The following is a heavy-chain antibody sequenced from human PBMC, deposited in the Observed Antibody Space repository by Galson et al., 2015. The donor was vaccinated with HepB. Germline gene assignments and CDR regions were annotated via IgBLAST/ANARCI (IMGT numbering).Heavy chain of an antibody. V-gene: IGHV1-18*04. CDR1: GYSFTTNG. D-gene: IGHD2-15*01. Sequence: SVKVSCKASGYSFTTNGISWVRQAPGQGLEWMGWISANSGKTNYAQKYQNRVTLTRDTATSTVHMELRSLRSDDTAVYYCARDHRWYIDYWGQGSLVTVSS. CDR2: ISANSGKT. CDR3: ARDHRWYIDY. J-gene: IGHJ4*02.